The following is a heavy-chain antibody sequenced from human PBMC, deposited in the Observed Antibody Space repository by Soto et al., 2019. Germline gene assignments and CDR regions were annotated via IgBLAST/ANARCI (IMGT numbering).Heavy chain of an antibody. D-gene: IGHD3-9*01. Sequence: ASVKVSCQASGYTFTSYGIIWVRQAPGQGLEWMGWISAYNGTTNYAQKLQCRVTMTTDTSTSTAYMEMRSLRSDDTAVYYCARGGYFDWSSSDAFDIWGQGTMVTVSS. CDR3: ARGGYFDWSSSDAFDI. J-gene: IGHJ3*02. V-gene: IGHV1-18*04. CDR1: GYTFTSYG. CDR2: ISAYNGTT.